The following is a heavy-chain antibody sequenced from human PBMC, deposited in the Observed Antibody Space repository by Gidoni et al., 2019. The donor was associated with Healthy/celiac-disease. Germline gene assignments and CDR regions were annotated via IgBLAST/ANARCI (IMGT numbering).Heavy chain of an antibody. CDR3: ARIRVGANWGSEGVDS. CDR1: GFSLSTGGMC. V-gene: IGHV2-70*01. Sequence: QVTLRESGPALVKPTQTLTLTCTFSGFSLSTGGMCVSWIRQPPGKALEWLALIDWGDDKYYSTSLKTRLTISKDTSKNQVVLTMTNMDPVDTATYYCARIRVGANWGSEGVDSWGQGTLVTVSS. J-gene: IGHJ4*02. D-gene: IGHD7-27*01. CDR2: IDWGDDK.